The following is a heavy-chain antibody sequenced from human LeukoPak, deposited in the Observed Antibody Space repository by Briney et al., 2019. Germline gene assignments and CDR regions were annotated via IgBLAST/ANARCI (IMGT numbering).Heavy chain of an antibody. J-gene: IGHJ6*02. CDR2: NSSSSSYT. V-gene: IGHV3-11*06. CDR3: ARDLSPYGDYALYYYYYGMDV. CDR1: GFTFSDYY. Sequence: PGGSLRLSCAASGFTFSDYYMSWIRQAPGKGLEWVSYNSSSSSYTNYADSVKGRFTISRDNAKNSLYLQMNSLRAEDTAVYYCARDLSPYGDYALYYYYYGMDVWGQGTTVTVSS. D-gene: IGHD4-17*01.